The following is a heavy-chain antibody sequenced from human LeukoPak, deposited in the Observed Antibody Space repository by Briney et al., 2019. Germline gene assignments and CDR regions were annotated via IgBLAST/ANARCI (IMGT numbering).Heavy chain of an antibody. CDR3: ARALYCSGGNCYSGTEYFQH. CDR2: IYYSGST. V-gene: IGHV4-30-4*01. Sequence: SETLSLTCTVSGVSINSGDYYWSWIRQPPGKGLEWIGYIYYSGSTYYNPSLKSRVTISVDTSKNQFSLKLSSVTAADTAVYYCARALYCSGGNCYSGTEYFQHWGQGTLVTVSS. D-gene: IGHD2-15*01. J-gene: IGHJ1*01. CDR1: GVSINSGDYY.